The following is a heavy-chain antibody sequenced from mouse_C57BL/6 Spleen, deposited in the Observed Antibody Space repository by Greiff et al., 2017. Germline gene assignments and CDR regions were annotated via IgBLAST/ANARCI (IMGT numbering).Heavy chain of an antibody. J-gene: IGHJ3*01. CDR3: ARPIYYDYDVFAY. V-gene: IGHV5-17*01. CDR2: ISTGSSTI. D-gene: IGHD2-4*01. CDR1: GFTFSDYG. Sequence: EVNVVESGGGLVKPGGSLKLSCAASGFTFSDYGMHWVRQAPEKGLEWVAYISTGSSTIYYADTVKGRFTISRDNAKNTLFLQMTSLRSEDTAMYYCARPIYYDYDVFAYWGQGTLVTVSA.